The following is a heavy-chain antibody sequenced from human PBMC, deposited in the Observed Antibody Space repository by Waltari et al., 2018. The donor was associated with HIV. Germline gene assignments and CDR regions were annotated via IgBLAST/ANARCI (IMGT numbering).Heavy chain of an antibody. J-gene: IGHJ4*02. Sequence: QVQLPQWGAGLLKPSATLSLTCAVHGGSFSGYYWSWIRQPPGKGLEWIGEINHSGITNYNPSLKSRVTISVDTSKNQFSLKLSSVTAADTAVYYCASLTGDGGYWGQGTLVTVSS. CDR3: ASLTGDGGY. V-gene: IGHV4-34*01. D-gene: IGHD7-27*01. CDR1: GGSFSGYY. CDR2: INHSGIT.